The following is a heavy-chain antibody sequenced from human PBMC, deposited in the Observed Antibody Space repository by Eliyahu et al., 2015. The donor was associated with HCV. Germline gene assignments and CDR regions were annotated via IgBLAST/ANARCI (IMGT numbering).Heavy chain of an antibody. D-gene: IGHD6-6*01. CDR3: ARGPLLIAARLDY. J-gene: IGHJ4*02. Sequence: QLQLQESGPGLVKPSETLSXTCTVSGYXXSSSSYSWXWIRXPPGKGLEWIGSIYYSGSTYYNPSLKSRVTISVDTSKNQFSLKLTSVTAADTAVYYCARGPLLIAARLDYWGQGTLVTVSS. CDR1: GYXXSSSSYS. V-gene: IGHV4-39*07. CDR2: IYYSGST.